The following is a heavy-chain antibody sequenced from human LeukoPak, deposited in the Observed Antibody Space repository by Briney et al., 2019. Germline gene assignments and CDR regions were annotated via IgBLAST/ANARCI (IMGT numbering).Heavy chain of an antibody. J-gene: IGHJ4*02. V-gene: IGHV3-49*04. CDR3: TMASGYDPIFDY. D-gene: IGHD5-12*01. CDR1: GFTFGDYA. Sequence: GGSLRLSCTASGFTFGDYAMSWVRQAPGKGLEWVGFIRSKAYGGTTEYAASVKGRFTISRDDSKSIAYLQMNSLKTEDTAVYYCTMASGYDPIFDYWGQGTLVTVSS. CDR2: IRSKAYGGTT.